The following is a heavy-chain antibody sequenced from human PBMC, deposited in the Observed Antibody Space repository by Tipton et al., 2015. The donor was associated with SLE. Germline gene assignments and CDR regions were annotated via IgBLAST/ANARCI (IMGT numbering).Heavy chain of an antibody. D-gene: IGHD6-19*01. J-gene: IGHJ6*02. Sequence: LRLSCHVAGGPIRNSPYYWAWIRQTRGKRLGWIGSVFDTGYTAYNPSLESRVTITVDTSKNQFSLSLSSVTAADTAVYYCARRTSRGWSYYYGLDVWGQGTTVTVSS. CDR3: ARRTSRGWSYYYGLDV. CDR2: VFDTGYT. V-gene: IGHV4-39*07. CDR1: GGPIRNSPYY.